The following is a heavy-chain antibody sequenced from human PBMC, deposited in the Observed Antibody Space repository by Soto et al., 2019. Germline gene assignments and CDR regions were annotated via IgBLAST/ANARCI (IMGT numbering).Heavy chain of an antibody. D-gene: IGHD1-26*01. CDR1: GFTFSSYG. J-gene: IGHJ3*02. Sequence: GGSLRLSCAASGFTFSSYGMHWVRQAPGKGLEWVAVIWYDGSNKYYADAVKGRFTISRDNSKNTLYLQMNSLRAEGTALYYFASXYCDSPTCNWDAACETWGEGTKVTV. CDR2: IWYDGSNK. V-gene: IGHV3-33*01. CDR3: ASXYCDSPTCNWDAACET.